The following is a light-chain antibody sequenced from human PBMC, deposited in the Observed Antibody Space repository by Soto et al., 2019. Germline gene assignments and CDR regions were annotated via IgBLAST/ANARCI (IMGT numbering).Light chain of an antibody. CDR2: DAS. V-gene: IGKV3-11*01. CDR3: QQRGNWPPT. Sequence: IVLTQSPATLSLSPGERATLSCRASQSVSSYLAWYQQKPSQAPRLLIYDASSRDTGIPARFSGSGSATDFTLTISSLQPEDFAVYYCQQRGNWPPTFGQGTKLEVK. J-gene: IGKJ2*01. CDR1: QSVSSY.